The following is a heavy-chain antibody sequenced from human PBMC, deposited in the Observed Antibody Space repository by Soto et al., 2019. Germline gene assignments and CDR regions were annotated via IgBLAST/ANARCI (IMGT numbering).Heavy chain of an antibody. J-gene: IGHJ4*02. D-gene: IGHD3-16*02. CDR2: ISGSGGTT. CDR3: AKQSFDYLWGTYRYYFDS. CDR1: GFPFSSYA. Sequence: GGSLRLSCAASGFPFSSYAINWVRQAPGKGLEWVSGISGSGGTTYYADSVKGRFTISRDNSKNTLFLQMSSLRADDTAVYYCAKQSFDYLWGTYRYYFDSWGLGTLVTVSS. V-gene: IGHV3-23*01.